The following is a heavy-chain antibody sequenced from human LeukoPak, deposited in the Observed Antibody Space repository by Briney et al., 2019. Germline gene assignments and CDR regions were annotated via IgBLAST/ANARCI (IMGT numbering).Heavy chain of an antibody. Sequence: SQTLSLTCTVSGVSISHGDYYWPWIRQPPGKGLEWIAYIYYSGSTYYNPSLESRVTISVDKFKNQFSLKVNSVTAADTAVYFCARETFNSGLDYWGQGILVTVSS. CDR2: IYYSGST. CDR3: ARETFNSGLDY. V-gene: IGHV4-30-4*01. CDR1: GVSISHGDYY. J-gene: IGHJ4*02. D-gene: IGHD4-23*01.